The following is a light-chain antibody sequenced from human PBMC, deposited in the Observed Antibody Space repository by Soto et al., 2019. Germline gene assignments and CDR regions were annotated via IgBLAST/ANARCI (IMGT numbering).Light chain of an antibody. V-gene: IGKV3-15*01. Sequence: EIVMTQSPCTLPVSPGERATLSCRASQSVSSNLDWYQQKPGQAPRLLISHASTRATGIPARFSGSGSGTEFTLTVSSLQSEDFEIYYCQQYIKWPITFGQGTRLEIK. CDR3: QQYIKWPIT. CDR2: HAS. J-gene: IGKJ5*01. CDR1: QSVSSN.